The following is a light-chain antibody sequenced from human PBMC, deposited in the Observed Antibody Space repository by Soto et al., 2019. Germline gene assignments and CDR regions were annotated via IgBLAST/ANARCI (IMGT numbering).Light chain of an antibody. CDR3: SSYTSSSTLVL. CDR2: DVS. CDR1: SSDLGGYNF. Sequence: QSALTQPASVSGSPGQSITISCTGTSSDLGGYNFVSWYQQHPGKAPKLMIYDVSNRPSGVSNRFSGSKSGNTASLTISGLQAEDEADYYCSSYTSSSTLVLFGGGTKVTVL. J-gene: IGLJ2*01. V-gene: IGLV2-14*03.